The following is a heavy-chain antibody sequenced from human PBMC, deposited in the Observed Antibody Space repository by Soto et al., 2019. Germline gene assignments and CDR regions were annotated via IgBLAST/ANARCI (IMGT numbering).Heavy chain of an antibody. CDR2: TYFRSKWYN. J-gene: IGHJ5*02. V-gene: IGHV6-1*01. CDR3: AKGDNLGPKTGYAFGP. D-gene: IGHD5-12*01. Sequence: PSQTLSLTCAISGDSVSSNTASWNLIRQSPSRGLEWLGRTYFRSKWYNDYAVSVKSRIIINPDTSNNQFSLQLNSVTPEDTAVYFCAKGDNLGPKTGYAFGPWGQGITVPVSP. CDR1: GDSVSSNTAS.